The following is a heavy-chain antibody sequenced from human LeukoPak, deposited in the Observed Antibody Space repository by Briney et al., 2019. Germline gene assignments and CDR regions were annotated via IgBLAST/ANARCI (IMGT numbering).Heavy chain of an antibody. V-gene: IGHV3-33*06. CDR1: GFTFSSYG. CDR2: IWYDGSNK. CDR3: AKEVEGYSGPYYYYGMDV. D-gene: IGHD6-13*01. Sequence: PGGSLRLSCAASGFTFSSYGMHWVRQAPGKGLEWVAVIWYDGSNKYYADSVKGRFTISRDNSKNTLYLQMNSLRAEDTAVYYCAKEVEGYSGPYYYYGMDVWGQGTTVTVSS. J-gene: IGHJ6*02.